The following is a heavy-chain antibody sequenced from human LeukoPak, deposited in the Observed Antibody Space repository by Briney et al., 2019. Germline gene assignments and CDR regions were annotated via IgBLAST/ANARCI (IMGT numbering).Heavy chain of an antibody. V-gene: IGHV3-30*18. CDR1: GFTFSSYG. CDR3: AKSRWPTVTSYYFDY. Sequence: PGGSLRLSCAASGFTFSSYGMHWVRQAPGKGLEWVAVISCDGSNKYYADSVKGRFTISRDNSKNTLYLQMNSLRAEDTAVYYCAKSRWPTVTSYYFDYWGQGTLVTVSS. D-gene: IGHD4-17*01. J-gene: IGHJ4*02. CDR2: ISCDGSNK.